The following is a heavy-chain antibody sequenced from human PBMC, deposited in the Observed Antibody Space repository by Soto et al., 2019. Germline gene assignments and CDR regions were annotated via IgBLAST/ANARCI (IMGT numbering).Heavy chain of an antibody. J-gene: IGHJ5*02. CDR3: ARDGNGITMFRGVIISRSGFDP. CDR1: GGSISSGGYY. CDR2: IYYSGST. D-gene: IGHD3-10*01. V-gene: IGHV4-31*03. Sequence: PSETLSLTCTVSGGSISSGGYYWSWIRQHPGKGLEWIGYIYYSGSTYYNPSLKSRVTISVDTSKNQFSLKLSSVTAADTAVYYCARDGNGITMFRGVIISRSGFDPWGQGTLVTVSS.